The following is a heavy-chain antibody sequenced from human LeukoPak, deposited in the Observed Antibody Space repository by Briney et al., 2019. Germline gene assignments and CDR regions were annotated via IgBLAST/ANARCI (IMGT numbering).Heavy chain of an antibody. CDR2: ISSSSSYI. CDR3: ASSLGRGPIDY. V-gene: IGHV3-21*01. Sequence: GGSLRLSCAASGFTFSSYSMNWVRQAPGKGLEWVSSISSSSSYIYYAGSLKGRFTISRDNAKNSLYLQMNSLRAEDTAVYYCASSLGRGPIDYWGQGTLVTVSS. J-gene: IGHJ4*02. CDR1: GFTFSSYS. D-gene: IGHD3/OR15-3a*01.